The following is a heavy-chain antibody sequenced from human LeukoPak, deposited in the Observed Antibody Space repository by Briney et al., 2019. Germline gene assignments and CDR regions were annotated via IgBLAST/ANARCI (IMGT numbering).Heavy chain of an antibody. CDR1: GYSITSYW. CDR3: ARHFRSNGDYGPPDY. Sequence: GESLKISCKGSGYSITSYWIAWVRQMPGKGLEWIGIIYPGDSDTRYSPSFQGQVTISADKSISTAYLQWSSLKASDTAMYYCARHFRSNGDYGPPDYWGQGTLVTVSS. V-gene: IGHV5-51*01. J-gene: IGHJ4*02. CDR2: IYPGDSDT. D-gene: IGHD4-17*01.